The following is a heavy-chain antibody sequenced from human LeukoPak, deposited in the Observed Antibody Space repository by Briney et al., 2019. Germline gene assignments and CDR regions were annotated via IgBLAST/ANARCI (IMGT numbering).Heavy chain of an antibody. Sequence: SETLSLTCTVSGDSISSSIYYWGWIRQPPGKGLEWIGCIYYNGYTYYTSSLKSRVTIFVDTSKNQFSLKLISVTAADTAVYYCARQGGDTMVRGVVRDWFDPWGQGTLVTVSS. CDR2: IYYNGYT. V-gene: IGHV4-39*01. CDR1: GDSISSSIYY. D-gene: IGHD3-10*01. J-gene: IGHJ5*02. CDR3: ARQGGDTMVRGVVRDWFDP.